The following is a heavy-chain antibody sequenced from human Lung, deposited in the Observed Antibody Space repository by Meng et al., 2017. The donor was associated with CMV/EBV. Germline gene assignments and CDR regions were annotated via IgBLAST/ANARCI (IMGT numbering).Heavy chain of an antibody. CDR3: TTEHCSSTSCYPVWFDP. V-gene: IGHV3-15*01. CDR1: GFTFSNAW. D-gene: IGHD2-2*01. CDR2: IKSKTDGGTT. J-gene: IGHJ5*02. Sequence: LSLTCAASGFTFSNAWMSWVRQAPGKGLEWVGRIKSKTDGGTTDYAAPVKGRFTISRDDSKNTLYLQMNSLKTEDTAVNYCTTEHCSSTSCYPVWFDPWGQGALVTVSS.